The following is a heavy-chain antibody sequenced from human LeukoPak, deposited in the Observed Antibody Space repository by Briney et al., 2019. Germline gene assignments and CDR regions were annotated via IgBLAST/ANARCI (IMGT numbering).Heavy chain of an antibody. V-gene: IGHV3-30*02. D-gene: IGHD6-19*01. CDR2: IRYDGNNK. CDR3: VKDPVASAVAGTNYFDY. Sequence: GGSLRLSCAASGFAFSSYGIHWVRQAPGKGLEWVAFIRYDGNNKYYADSVKGRLTISRDNSKKTLYLQMKRLRAEDTAVYYCVKDPVASAVAGTNYFDYWGQGTLVTVSS. CDR1: GFAFSSYG. J-gene: IGHJ4*02.